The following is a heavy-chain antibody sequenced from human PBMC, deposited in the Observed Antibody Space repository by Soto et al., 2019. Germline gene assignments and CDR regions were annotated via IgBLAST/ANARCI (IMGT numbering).Heavy chain of an antibody. D-gene: IGHD3-9*01. CDR1: GYTFTSYD. J-gene: IGHJ5*02. Sequence: QVQLVQSGAEVQKPGASVKVSCKASGYTFTSYDITWVRQATGQGLEWMGWMNPKSGNTAYAQKFQGRLTMTRNTSISTAYMELSSLRSEDTAAYYCARVRYYDILTGHNWFDPWGQGTLVTVSS. CDR3: ARVRYYDILTGHNWFDP. CDR2: MNPKSGNT. V-gene: IGHV1-8*01.